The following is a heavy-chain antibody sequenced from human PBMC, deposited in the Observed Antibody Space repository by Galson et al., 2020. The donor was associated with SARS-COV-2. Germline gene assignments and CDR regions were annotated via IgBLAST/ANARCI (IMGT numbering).Heavy chain of an antibody. Sequence: GGSLRLSCAASGFTFSSYAMHWVRQAPGKGLEWVAVLSFDGNNESYADSVKGRLTISRDNSKNTLYLQMNSLRPEDTAVYYCAKSRSDFWGGYSSCYYYYNIDVWGQGTTVTVSS. V-gene: IGHV3-30-3*02. CDR2: LSFDGNNE. D-gene: IGHD3-3*01. J-gene: IGHJ6*02. CDR3: AKSRSDFWGGYSSCYYYYNIDV. CDR1: GFTFSSYA.